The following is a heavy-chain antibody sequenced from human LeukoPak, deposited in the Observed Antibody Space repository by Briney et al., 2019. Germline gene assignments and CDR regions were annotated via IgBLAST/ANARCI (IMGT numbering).Heavy chain of an antibody. V-gene: IGHV4-30-4*01. CDR2: IYYSGST. Sequence: KPSQTLSLTCTVSGGSISSGDYYWSWIRQPPGKGLEWIGYIYYSGSTYYNPSLKSRVTISVDTSKNQFSLKLSSVTAADTAVYYCARVPGYSYGPSIDYWGQGTLVTVSS. CDR3: ARVPGYSYGPSIDY. D-gene: IGHD5-18*01. CDR1: GGSISSGDYY. J-gene: IGHJ4*02.